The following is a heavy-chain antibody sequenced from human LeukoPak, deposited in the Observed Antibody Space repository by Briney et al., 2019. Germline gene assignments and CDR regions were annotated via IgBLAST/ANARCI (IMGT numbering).Heavy chain of an antibody. D-gene: IGHD6-19*01. Sequence: ASVKVSCKASGYTFTGYYMHWVRQAPGQGLEWMGWINPNSGGTNYAQKFQGRVTMARDTSISTAYMELSRLRSDDMAVYYCARDPSNTSGWKTWFDTWGQGTPVTVSS. J-gene: IGHJ5*02. V-gene: IGHV1-2*02. CDR2: INPNSGGT. CDR3: ARDPSNTSGWKTWFDT. CDR1: GYTFTGYY.